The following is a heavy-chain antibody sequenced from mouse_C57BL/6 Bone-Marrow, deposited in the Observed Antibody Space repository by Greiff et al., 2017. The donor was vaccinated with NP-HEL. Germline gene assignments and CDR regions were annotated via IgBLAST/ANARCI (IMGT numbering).Heavy chain of an antibody. J-gene: IGHJ3*01. CDR2: IHPNSGST. CDR1: GYTFTSYW. CDR3: AREGMVTTEETWFAY. V-gene: IGHV1-64*01. D-gene: IGHD2-2*01. Sequence: QVQLQQPGAELVKPGASVKLSCKASGYTFTSYWMHWVKQRPGQGLEWIGMIHPNSGSTNYNEKFKSKATLTVDKSSSTAYMQLSSLTSEDSAVYYCAREGMVTTEETWFAYWGQGTLVTVSA.